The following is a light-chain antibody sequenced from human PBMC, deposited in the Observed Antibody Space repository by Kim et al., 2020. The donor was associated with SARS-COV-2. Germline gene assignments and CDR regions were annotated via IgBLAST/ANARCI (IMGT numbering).Light chain of an antibody. Sequence: GQSFTMSCTGTSSDVGGSEHVSWYQQYPGKAPKLMIYDVTNRPSGVSTRFSASKSGNTASLTISGLQAEDEADYYCTSSGSGATVIFGGGTQLTVL. CDR2: DVT. J-gene: IGLJ2*01. CDR1: SSDVGGSEH. CDR3: TSSGSGATVI. V-gene: IGLV2-14*03.